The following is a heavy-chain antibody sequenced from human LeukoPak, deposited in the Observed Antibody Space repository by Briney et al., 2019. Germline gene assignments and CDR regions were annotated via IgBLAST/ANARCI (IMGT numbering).Heavy chain of an antibody. Sequence: GGSLRLSCVASGLTFSSHAMTWVRQTPGKGLEWVAGISGSGRSSYHADFVKDRFTISRDDSKNTLFLQMNSLRVEDTAIYYCAKDSYSHNGIYDALDIWGQGTMVTVSS. J-gene: IGHJ3*02. CDR1: GLTFSSHA. CDR3: AKDSYSHNGIYDALDI. CDR2: ISGSGRSS. V-gene: IGHV3-23*01. D-gene: IGHD2-8*01.